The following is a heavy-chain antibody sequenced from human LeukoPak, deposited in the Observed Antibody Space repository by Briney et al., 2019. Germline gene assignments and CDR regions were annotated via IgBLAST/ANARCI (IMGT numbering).Heavy chain of an antibody. V-gene: IGHV3-23*01. D-gene: IGHD3/OR15-3a*01. Sequence: GGSLRLSCAASGFTFSSYAMSWVRQAPGKGLEWVAAISGSGGSTYYADSVKGRFTISRDNSKNTLYLQLTSLRVEDTAVYYCAKVATWTYFDSWGQGTLVTVSS. CDR1: GFTFSSYA. CDR2: ISGSGGST. J-gene: IGHJ4*02. CDR3: AKVATWTYFDS.